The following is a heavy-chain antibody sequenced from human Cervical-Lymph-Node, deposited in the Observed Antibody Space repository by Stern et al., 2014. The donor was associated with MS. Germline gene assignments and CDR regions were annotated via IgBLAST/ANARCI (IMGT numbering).Heavy chain of an antibody. CDR3: AKGGSGSYLD. J-gene: IGHJ4*02. CDR2: IAYDGRDK. D-gene: IGHD1-26*01. V-gene: IGHV3-30*04. Sequence: VQLEESGGGVVQPGRSLRLCCAASGFVFRRYALHWVRQAPGKGLGWVALIAYDGRDKYYTDSVKGRFTVSRDNSNNTVDLEMNSLRLEDTAVYYCAKGGSGSYLDWGQGSLVTVSS. CDR1: GFVFRRYA.